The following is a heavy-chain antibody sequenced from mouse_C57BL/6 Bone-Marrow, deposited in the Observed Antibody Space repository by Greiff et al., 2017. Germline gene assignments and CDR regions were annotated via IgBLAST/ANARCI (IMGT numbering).Heavy chain of an antibody. J-gene: IGHJ1*03. CDR2: IYPGDGDT. Sequence: QVQLQQSGPELVKPGASVKISCKASGYAFSSSWMNWVKQRPGKGLEWIGRIYPGDGDTNYNGKFKGKATLTADKSSSTAYMQLSILSSEDSAVYFFARSFITTVVARYWYFDVWGTGTTVTVSS. CDR3: ARSFITTVVARYWYFDV. CDR1: GYAFSSSW. D-gene: IGHD1-1*01. V-gene: IGHV1-82*01.